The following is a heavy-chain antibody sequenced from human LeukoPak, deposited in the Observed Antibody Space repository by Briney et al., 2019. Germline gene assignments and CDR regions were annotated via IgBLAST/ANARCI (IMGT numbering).Heavy chain of an antibody. CDR2: INHSGST. J-gene: IGHJ4*02. CDR3: ARGLSPIVVVPAAQYYFDY. CDR1: GGSFSGYY. Sequence: SETLPLTCAVYGGSFSGYYWSWIRQPPGKGLEWIGEINHSGSTNYNPSLKSRVTISVDTSKNQFSLKLSSVTAADTAVYYCARGLSPIVVVPAAQYYFDYWGQGTLVTVSS. V-gene: IGHV4-34*01. D-gene: IGHD2-2*01.